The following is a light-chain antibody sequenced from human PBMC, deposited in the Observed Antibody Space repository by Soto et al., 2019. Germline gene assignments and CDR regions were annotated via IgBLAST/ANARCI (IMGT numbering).Light chain of an antibody. CDR3: QQYTDRPRT. CDR1: QSVSSY. Sequence: IVLTQSPPSLSLFPGERATLSCRASQSVSSYLAWYQQRSGQAPILLIFDASIRLPTVPARFSGSVSGTEFTLTISGLQSEDFAVYFCQQYTDRPRTFGQGTKVAI. V-gene: IGKV3-15*01. J-gene: IGKJ1*01. CDR2: DAS.